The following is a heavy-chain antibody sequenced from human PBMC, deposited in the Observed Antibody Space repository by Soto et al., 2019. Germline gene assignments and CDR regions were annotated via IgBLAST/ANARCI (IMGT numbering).Heavy chain of an antibody. V-gene: IGHV4-30-4*01. D-gene: IGHD6-19*01. CDR3: ARGHNSSGWYVDGGWFDP. J-gene: IGHJ5*02. Sequence: QVQLQESGPGLVKPSQTLSLTCTVSGGSISSGDYYWSWIRQPPGKGLAWIGYIYYSGSTYYTPSLKSRVTISVDTSKNQFSRNLSSVTAADTAVYYCARGHNSSGWYVDGGWFDPWGQGTLVTVSS. CDR2: IYYSGST. CDR1: GGSISSGDYY.